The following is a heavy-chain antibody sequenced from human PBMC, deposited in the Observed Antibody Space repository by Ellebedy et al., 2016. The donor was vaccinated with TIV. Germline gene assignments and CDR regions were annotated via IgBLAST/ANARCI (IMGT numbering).Heavy chain of an antibody. Sequence: AASVKVSCKASGYTFTSYGITWVRQAPGQGLEWMGWLRAYNGNTTSAQKLQGRVTLTTDTSTSTAYMELRSLRSDDTAVYYCARVISREVVFDYWGQGTLVTVSS. CDR2: LRAYNGNT. J-gene: IGHJ4*02. V-gene: IGHV1-18*01. CDR1: GYTFTSYG. D-gene: IGHD2-2*01. CDR3: ARVISREVVFDY.